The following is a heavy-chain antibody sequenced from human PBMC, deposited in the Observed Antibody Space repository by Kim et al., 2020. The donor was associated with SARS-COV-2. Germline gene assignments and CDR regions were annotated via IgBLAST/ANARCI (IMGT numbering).Heavy chain of an antibody. Sequence: ADPVQGRFTISRDNAKNTLYLQMNSLGGEDTAVYYCARGGTYSTSAVDYWGQGTLVTVSS. D-gene: IGHD6-6*01. V-gene: IGHV3-74*01. CDR3: ARGGTYSTSAVDY. J-gene: IGHJ4*02.